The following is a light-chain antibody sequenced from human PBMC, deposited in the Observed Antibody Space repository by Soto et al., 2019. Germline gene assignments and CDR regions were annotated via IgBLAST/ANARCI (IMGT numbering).Light chain of an antibody. J-gene: IGLJ1*01. CDR3: SSYTTSSTRV. CDR2: AVT. Sequence: QSALAQPASVSGSPGQSITISCTGTSSDVGGYNYVSWYQQHPGKAPKLMIYAVTDRPSGVSSRFSGSKSGNTASLTISGLQPEDEADYYCSSYTTSSTRVFGTGTKVTVL. CDR1: SSDVGGYNY. V-gene: IGLV2-14*01.